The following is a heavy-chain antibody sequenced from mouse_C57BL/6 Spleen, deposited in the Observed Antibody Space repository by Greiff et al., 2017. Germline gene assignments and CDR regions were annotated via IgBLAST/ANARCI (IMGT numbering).Heavy chain of an antibody. V-gene: IGHV1-64*01. J-gene: IGHJ4*01. Sequence: VKLKQPGAELVKPGASVKLSCKASGYTFTSYWMHWVKQRPGQGLEWIGMIHPNSGSTNYNEKFKSKATLTVDKSSSTAYMQLSSLTSEDSAVYYCAIRGYYAMDYWGQGTSVTVSS. CDR2: IHPNSGST. D-gene: IGHD2-12*01. CDR3: AIRGYYAMDY. CDR1: GYTFTSYW.